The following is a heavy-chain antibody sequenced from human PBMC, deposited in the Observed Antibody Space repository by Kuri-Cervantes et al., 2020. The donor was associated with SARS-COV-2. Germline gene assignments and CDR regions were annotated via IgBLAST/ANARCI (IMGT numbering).Heavy chain of an antibody. CDR3: VRVRYTYGYALDY. V-gene: IGHV3-21*01. CDR1: GFTFSSYR. CDR2: ISSSSSYI. Sequence: GESLKISCAASGFTFSSYRMNWVRQAPGKGLEWVSSISSSSSYIYYADSVKGRFTISRDNAKNSLYLQMNSLRAEDTAVYFCVRVRYTYGYALDYWGRGTLVTVSS. D-gene: IGHD5-18*01. J-gene: IGHJ4*02.